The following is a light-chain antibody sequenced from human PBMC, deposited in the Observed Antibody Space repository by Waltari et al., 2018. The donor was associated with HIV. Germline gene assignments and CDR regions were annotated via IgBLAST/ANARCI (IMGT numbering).Light chain of an antibody. CDR3: QQSYSKPRT. J-gene: IGKJ1*01. Sequence: DIQRPKPPRSRTASVGDRETTTCRASQNIGSYLHWYQLRPGQAPNVLIYVSTNLQTGVPSRFSGRGSGTDFALTITDLQPEDFVFYFCQQSYSKPRTFGQGTK. V-gene: IGKV1-39*01. CDR1: QNIGSY. CDR2: VST.